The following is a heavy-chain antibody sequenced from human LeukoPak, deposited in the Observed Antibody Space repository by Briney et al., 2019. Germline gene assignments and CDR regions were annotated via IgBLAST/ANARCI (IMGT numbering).Heavy chain of an antibody. CDR1: GGSFSGYY. J-gene: IGHJ6*02. Sequence: PSETLSLTCAVYGGSFSGYYWSWIRQPPGKGLEWIGEINHSGSTNYNPSLKSRVTMSVDTSKNQFSLKLSSVTAADTAVYYCARDRGVRKDYYYYYGMDVWGQGTTVTVSS. CDR2: INHSGST. V-gene: IGHV4-34*01. CDR3: ARDRGVRKDYYYYYGMDV. D-gene: IGHD3-10*01.